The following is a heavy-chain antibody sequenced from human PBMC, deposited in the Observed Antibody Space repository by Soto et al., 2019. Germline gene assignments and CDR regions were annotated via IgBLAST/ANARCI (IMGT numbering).Heavy chain of an antibody. Sequence: QVQLVQSGAEVKKPGASVRVSCKASGYTFSNYDINWVRQATGQGLEWMGWMNPNSGKTGTPQKFQGRVTMTRNTSTSTAYMELSSLTSEDTAVYYCASGGLTIFGVIIIPFKGFDPWGQGTLVTVSS. CDR1: GYTFSNYD. J-gene: IGHJ5*02. CDR3: ASGGLTIFGVIIIPFKGFDP. D-gene: IGHD3-3*01. CDR2: MNPNSGKT. V-gene: IGHV1-8*01.